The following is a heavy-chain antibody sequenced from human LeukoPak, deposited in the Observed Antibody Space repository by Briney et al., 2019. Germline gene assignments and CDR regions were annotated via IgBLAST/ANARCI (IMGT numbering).Heavy chain of an antibody. CDR1: GYSFTRHF. CDR3: ARGKVVTMVRGVIITYFDY. J-gene: IGHJ4*02. Sequence: ASVKVSCKASGYSFTRHFIHWVRQAPGQGLEWMGIIIPSDGSTSYAQKFQGRVTMTRDTSTSTVYMELSSLRSEDTAVHYCARGKVVTMVRGVIITYFDYWGQGTLVTVSS. D-gene: IGHD3-10*01. V-gene: IGHV1-46*01. CDR2: IIPSDGST.